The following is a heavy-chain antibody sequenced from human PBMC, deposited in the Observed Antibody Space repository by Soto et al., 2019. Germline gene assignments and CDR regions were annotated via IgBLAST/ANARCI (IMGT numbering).Heavy chain of an antibody. CDR1: GGSFSGYY. J-gene: IGHJ6*03. CDR2: INHSGST. Sequence: ETLSLTCAVYGGSFSGYYWSWIRQPPGKGLEWIGEINHSGSTNYNPSLKSRVTISVDTSKNQFSLKLSSVTAADTAVYYCARAVVVPAAMGSRYYYYYYYMDVWGKGTTVTV. CDR3: ARAVVVPAAMGSRYYYYYYYMDV. V-gene: IGHV4-34*01. D-gene: IGHD2-2*01.